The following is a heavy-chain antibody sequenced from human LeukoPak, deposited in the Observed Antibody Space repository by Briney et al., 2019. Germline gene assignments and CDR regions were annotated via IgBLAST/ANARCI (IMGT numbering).Heavy chain of an antibody. J-gene: IGHJ4*02. V-gene: IGHV3-21*01. CDR3: ARDARDHRFTMGSVAIDY. CDR1: GFTFSSYS. D-gene: IGHD3-10*01. CDR2: ISSSSSYI. Sequence: PGGSLRPSCAASGFTFSSYSMNWVRQAPGKGLEWVSSISSSSSYIYYADSVKGRFTISRDNAKNSLYLQMNSLRAEDTAVYYCARDARDHRFTMGSVAIDYWGQGTLVTVSS.